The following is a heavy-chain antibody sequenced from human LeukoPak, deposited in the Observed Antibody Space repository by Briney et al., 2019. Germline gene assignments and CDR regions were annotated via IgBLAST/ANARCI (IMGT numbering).Heavy chain of an antibody. CDR3: ARARHSGSIDIDY. CDR2: INHSGST. CDR1: GGSFSGYY. J-gene: IGHJ4*02. D-gene: IGHD1-26*01. V-gene: IGHV4-34*01. Sequence: SETLSLTCAVYGGSFSGYYWSWIRQPPGKGLEWIGEINHSGSTNYNPSLKSRVTISVDTSKNQFSLKLSSVTAADTAVYYCARARHSGSIDIDYWGQGTLVTVSS.